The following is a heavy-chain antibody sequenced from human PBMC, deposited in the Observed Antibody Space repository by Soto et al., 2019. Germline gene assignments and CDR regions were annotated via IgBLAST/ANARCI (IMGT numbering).Heavy chain of an antibody. CDR1: GFIFSHYA. CDR2: ISGSGGTT. Sequence: PGGSLRLSCEASGFIFSHYAMNWVRQAPGKGPEWVSGISGSGGTTYYADSVKGRFTISRDNSKNTLYLQMNSLRAEDTAVYYCAKGYYYDSSGYYPQGLFDYWGQGTLVTVSS. V-gene: IGHV3-23*01. J-gene: IGHJ4*02. CDR3: AKGYYYDSSGYYPQGLFDY. D-gene: IGHD3-22*01.